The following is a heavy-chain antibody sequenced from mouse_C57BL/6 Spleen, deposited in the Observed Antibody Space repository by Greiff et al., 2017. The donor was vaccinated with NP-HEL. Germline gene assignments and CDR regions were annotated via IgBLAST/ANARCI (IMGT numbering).Heavy chain of an antibody. CDR1: GFTFSSYG. CDR3: AREFITTVVGYFDV. V-gene: IGHV5-6*01. Sequence: EVQRVESGGDLVKPGGSLKLSCAASGFTFSSYGMSWVRQTPDKRLEWVATISSGGSYTYYPDSVKGRFTISRDNAKNTLYLQMSSLKSEDTAMYYCAREFITTVVGYFDVWGTGTTVTVSS. D-gene: IGHD1-1*01. CDR2: ISSGGSYT. J-gene: IGHJ1*03.